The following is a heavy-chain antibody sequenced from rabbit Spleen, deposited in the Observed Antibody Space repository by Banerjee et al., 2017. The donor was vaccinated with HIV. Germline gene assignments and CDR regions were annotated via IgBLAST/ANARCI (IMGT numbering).Heavy chain of an antibody. Sequence: QEQLVESGGGLVQPGGSLKLSCKTSGFDFSSYGVSWVRQAPGKGLEWIGYIDPVFDGIYYASWVSGRFIMSRTSSTTVTLQMTSLTAADTATYFCARDLVTAIGWNFALWGQGTLVTVS. J-gene: IGHJ3*01. CDR3: ARDLVTAIGWNFAL. CDR2: IDPVFDGI. CDR1: GFDFSSYG. D-gene: IGHD7-1*01. V-gene: IGHV1S39*01.